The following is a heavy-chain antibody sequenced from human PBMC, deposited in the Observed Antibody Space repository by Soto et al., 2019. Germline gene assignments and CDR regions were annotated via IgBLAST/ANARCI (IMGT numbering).Heavy chain of an antibody. CDR1: GYTFTSYA. V-gene: IGHV1-3*01. CDR3: ARDQGYYDSGGYYKP. J-gene: IGHJ5*02. CDR2: INAGNGNT. D-gene: IGHD3-10*01. Sequence: GASVKVSCKASGYTFTSYAMHWVRQATGQRLEWMGWINAGNGNTKYSQKFQGRVTITRDTSATTAYMELGSLRSEDTAVYYCARDQGYYDSGGYYKPWGQGTLVTVSS.